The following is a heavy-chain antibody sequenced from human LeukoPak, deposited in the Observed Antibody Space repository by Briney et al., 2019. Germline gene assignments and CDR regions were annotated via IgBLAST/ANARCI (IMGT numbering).Heavy chain of an antibody. J-gene: IGHJ4*02. CDR3: ARHVSMAAAGKY. CDR2: IYPGDSDT. Sequence: GGSLKISCQGSGYSFTSYWIGWVRPMPGKGLEWMGIIYPGDSDTRYSPSFQGQVTISADKSISTAYLQWSSLKASDTAMYYCARHVSMAAAGKYWGQGTLVTVSS. CDR1: GYSFTSYW. D-gene: IGHD6-13*01. V-gene: IGHV5-51*01.